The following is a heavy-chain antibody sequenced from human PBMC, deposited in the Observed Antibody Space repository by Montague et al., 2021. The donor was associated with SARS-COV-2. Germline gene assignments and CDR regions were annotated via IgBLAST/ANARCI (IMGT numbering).Heavy chain of an antibody. V-gene: IGHV4-34*01. D-gene: IGHD6-6*01. CDR2: IKHSGST. CDR3: ARGVRQLGVRYYYFYLDV. Sequence: SETLSLTCAVYGGSFSGYYWSWIRQPPGKGLEWIGEIKHSGSTNYNPSLKSRVTISMDTSKNQFSLKLSSVTAADTAVYYCARGVRQLGVRYYYFYLDVWDKGTTVTVTS. J-gene: IGHJ6*03. CDR1: GGSFSGYY.